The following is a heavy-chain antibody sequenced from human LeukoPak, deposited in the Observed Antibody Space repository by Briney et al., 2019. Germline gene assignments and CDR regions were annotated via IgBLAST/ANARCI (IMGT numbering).Heavy chain of an antibody. CDR1: GFTFSDSA. V-gene: IGHV3-73*01. D-gene: IGHD1-26*01. CDR2: IRGKVNSYTT. Sequence: GSLSLSCAGSGFTFSDSAVHWVRQASGKGLEWVGRIRGKVNSYTTAYAASVKDRFTVSRDDSKNTAYLEMNSLRTEDTAVYYCVFSAGRYSGGQGTLVTVSS. CDR3: VFSAGRYS. J-gene: IGHJ4*02.